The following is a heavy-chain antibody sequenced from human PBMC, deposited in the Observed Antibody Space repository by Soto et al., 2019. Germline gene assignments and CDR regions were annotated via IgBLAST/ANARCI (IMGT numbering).Heavy chain of an antibody. V-gene: IGHV4-31*03. CDR3: ARGKGYSAYNGFDP. Sequence: QVQLQESGPGLVKPSQTLSLTCTVSGGSISSGGYYWSWIRQHPGKGLEWIGYVYYSGSTYYNPSLKSRVTTSADMSKNQFSLKLSSVTAADTAVYYCARGKGYSAYNGFDPWGQGILVTVSS. D-gene: IGHD3-22*01. CDR1: GGSISSGGYY. CDR2: VYYSGST. J-gene: IGHJ5*02.